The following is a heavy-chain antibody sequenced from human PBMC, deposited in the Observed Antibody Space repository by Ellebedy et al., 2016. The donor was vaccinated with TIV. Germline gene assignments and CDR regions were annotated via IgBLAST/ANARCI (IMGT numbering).Heavy chain of an antibody. CDR3: SRGYCTSSNCYEYFQH. D-gene: IGHD2-2*01. J-gene: IGHJ1*01. V-gene: IGHV1-2*02. CDR1: GYIFTGYY. Sequence: ASVKVSXXASGYIFTGYYMHWVRQAPGQGLEWMGWINSNNGGTNYAQKFQGRVTMTRDTSISTAYMELSRLRSDDTAVYYCSRGYCTSSNCYEYFQHWGQGTLVTVSS. CDR2: INSNNGGT.